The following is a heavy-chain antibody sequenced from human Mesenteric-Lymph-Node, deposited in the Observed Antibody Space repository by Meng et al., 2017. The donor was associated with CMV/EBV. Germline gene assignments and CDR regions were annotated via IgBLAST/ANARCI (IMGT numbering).Heavy chain of an antibody. D-gene: IGHD6-13*01. CDR1: GGSFSAYY. J-gene: IGHJ4*02. V-gene: IGHV4-34*01. Sequence: GSLRLSCAVYGGSFSAYYWSFIRQPPGKGLEGIGEVNNSGSTNYNPSLKSLVTLSVDKPKNQFSLRLTFVTAADTAVYSCAREQHLGLFDNWGQGTLVTVSS. CDR2: VNNSGST. CDR3: AREQHLGLFDN.